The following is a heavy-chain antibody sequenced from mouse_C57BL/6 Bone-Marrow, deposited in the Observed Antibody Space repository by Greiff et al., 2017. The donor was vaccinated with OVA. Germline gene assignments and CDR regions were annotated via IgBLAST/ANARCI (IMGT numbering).Heavy chain of an antibody. CDR1: GYTFTSYW. CDR3: ARKALALGYWYFDV. J-gene: IGHJ1*03. D-gene: IGHD3-2*02. CDR2: IYPGSGST. Sequence: QVQLQQPGAELVKPGASVKMSCKASGYTFTSYWITWVKQRPGQGLEWIGDIYPGSGSTNYNEKFKSKATLAVDTSSSTAYMRLSSLTSEDSAVYYCARKALALGYWYFDVWGTGTTVTVSS. V-gene: IGHV1-55*01.